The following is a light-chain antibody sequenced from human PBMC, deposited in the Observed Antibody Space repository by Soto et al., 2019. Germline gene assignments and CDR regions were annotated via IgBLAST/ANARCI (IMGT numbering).Light chain of an antibody. CDR1: SSDVGSYVY. J-gene: IGLJ3*02. CDR3: SSYTTTHHLV. Sequence: QSALTQPASVSGSPVQSSTISCTGTSSDVGSYVYVSWYQHHPAEAPRLIIYEVRNRPSGVSNRFSGSKSDNTAYLTISGLQAEVEADYYCSSYTTTHHLVFGGGAKVTVL. CDR2: EVR. V-gene: IGLV2-14*01.